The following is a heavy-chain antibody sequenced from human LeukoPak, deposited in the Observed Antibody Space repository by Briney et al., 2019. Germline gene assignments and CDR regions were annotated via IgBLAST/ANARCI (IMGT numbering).Heavy chain of an antibody. CDR1: GFSFSSHA. J-gene: IGHJ6*02. CDR3: TRGCTGGSCLFPDGMDI. Sequence: GGSLRLSCAATGFSFSSHAMGWVRQPPGKGLEWVSGVDNSGDTTYFAGSVKGRFTISRDNSKNTLFLQINSLRAEDTAVYYCTRGCTGGSCLFPDGMDIWAKGPRSPSP. D-gene: IGHD2-8*02. V-gene: IGHV3-23*01. CDR2: VDNSGDTT.